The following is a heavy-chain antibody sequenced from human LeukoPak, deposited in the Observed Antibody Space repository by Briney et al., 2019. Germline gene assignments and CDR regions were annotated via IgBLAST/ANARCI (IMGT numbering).Heavy chain of an antibody. D-gene: IGHD2-15*01. V-gene: IGHV3-23*01. CDR2: IYGSDDKT. CDR1: GFTFSNYA. CDR3: AKTQGYYDA. Sequence: PGGSLRLSCVASGFTFSNYAMSWFRQAPGKGLELVSGIYGSDDKTVYGDAVRGRFTISRDNSKNTLYLQMNSLRADDTAVYYCAKTQGYYDAWGQGALVTVSS. J-gene: IGHJ5*02.